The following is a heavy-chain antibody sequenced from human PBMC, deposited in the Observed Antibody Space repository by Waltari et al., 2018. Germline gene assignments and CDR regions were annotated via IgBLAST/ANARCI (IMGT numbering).Heavy chain of an antibody. V-gene: IGHV3-23*01. Sequence: EVQLLESGGGLVQPGGSLRLSCAASGFTFSSYAMSWVRQAPGKGLGWGSAISDNGGVTYYADSVKGRFTISRDNSKNTLYLQMDSLRADDTAVYYCAKAGGSWIRLAGLSEYWGQGTLVTVSS. CDR3: AKAGGSWIRLAGLSEY. CDR2: ISDNGGVT. CDR1: GFTFSSYA. D-gene: IGHD2-15*01. J-gene: IGHJ4*02.